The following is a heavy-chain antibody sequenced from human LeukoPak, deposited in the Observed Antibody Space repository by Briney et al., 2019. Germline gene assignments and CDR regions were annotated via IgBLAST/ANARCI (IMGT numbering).Heavy chain of an antibody. J-gene: IGHJ4*02. D-gene: IGHD3-22*01. CDR1: GFTFSSYA. CDR2: ISYDGSNK. CDR3: AKAGRGIVVVIDFDY. V-gene: IGHV3-30*04. Sequence: PPGGSLRLSCAASGFTFSSYAMHWVRQAPGKGLEWVAVISYDGSNKYYADSVKGRFTISRDNSKNTLYLQMNSLRAEDTAVYYCAKAGRGIVVVIDFDYWGQGTLVTVSS.